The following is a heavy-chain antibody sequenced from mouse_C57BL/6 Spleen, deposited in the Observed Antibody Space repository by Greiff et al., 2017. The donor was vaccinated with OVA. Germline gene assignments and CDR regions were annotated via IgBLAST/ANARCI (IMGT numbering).Heavy chain of an antibody. CDR3: ARRRGYAMDY. V-gene: IGHV7-3*01. CDR1: GFTFTDYY. Sequence: EVMLVESGGGLVQPGGSLSLSCAASGFTFTDYYMSWVRQPPGKALEWLGFIRNKANGYTTEYSASVKGRFTISRDNSQSILYLQMNALRAEDSATYYCARRRGYAMDYWGQGTSVTVSA. J-gene: IGHJ4*01. CDR2: IRNKANGYTT.